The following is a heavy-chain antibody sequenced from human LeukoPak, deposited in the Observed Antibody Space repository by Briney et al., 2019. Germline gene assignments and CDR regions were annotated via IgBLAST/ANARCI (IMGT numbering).Heavy chain of an antibody. J-gene: IGHJ4*02. D-gene: IGHD3-3*01. V-gene: IGHV4-34*01. CDR2: INHSGST. Sequence: SETLSLTCTVSGGSISSYYWSWIRQPPGKGLEWIGEINHSGSTNYNPSLKSRATISVDTSKNQFSLKLSSVTAADTAVYYCAADDYVFWSGRGGFWGQGTLVTVSS. CDR1: GGSISSYY. CDR3: AADDYVFWSGRGGF.